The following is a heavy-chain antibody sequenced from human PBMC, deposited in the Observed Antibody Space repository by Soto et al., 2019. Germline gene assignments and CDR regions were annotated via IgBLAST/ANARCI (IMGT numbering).Heavy chain of an antibody. CDR3: ARDRISGGMDV. J-gene: IGHJ6*02. V-gene: IGHV4-34*01. D-gene: IGHD3-10*01. CDR2: INHSGST. CDR1: GGSFSGYY. Sequence: PSETLSLTCAVYGGSFSGYYWSWIRQPPGKGLEWIGEINHSGSTNYNPSLKSRVTISVDTSKNQFSLKLSSVTAADTAVYYCARDRISGGMDVWGQGTTVTVSS.